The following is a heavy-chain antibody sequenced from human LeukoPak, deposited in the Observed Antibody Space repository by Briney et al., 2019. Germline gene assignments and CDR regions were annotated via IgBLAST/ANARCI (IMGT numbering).Heavy chain of an antibody. CDR3: ASALPFQLVH. V-gene: IGHV4-34*01. CDR1: GGSFSPYY. Sequence: SETLSLTCAVYGGSFSPYYWSWIRQSPGKGLEWIAEINHSGVANYNPSLKSRVTISVDTSKNQFSLKLSSVTAADTAVYYCASALPFQLVHWGQGTLVTVSS. CDR2: INHSGVA. J-gene: IGHJ1*01. D-gene: IGHD3-16*01.